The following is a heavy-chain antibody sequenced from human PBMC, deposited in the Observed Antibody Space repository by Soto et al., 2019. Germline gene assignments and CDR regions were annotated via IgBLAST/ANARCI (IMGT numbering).Heavy chain of an antibody. D-gene: IGHD5-12*01. CDR1: GGSISSGDYY. Sequence: SETLSVTCTVSGGSISSGDYYWSWIRQPPGKGLEWIGYIYYSGSTYYNPSLKSRVTISVDTSKNQFSLKLSSVTAADTAVYYCARAPRRRDGYNENDYWGQGTLVTSPQ. V-gene: IGHV4-30-4*01. CDR2: IYYSGST. CDR3: ARAPRRRDGYNENDY. J-gene: IGHJ4*02.